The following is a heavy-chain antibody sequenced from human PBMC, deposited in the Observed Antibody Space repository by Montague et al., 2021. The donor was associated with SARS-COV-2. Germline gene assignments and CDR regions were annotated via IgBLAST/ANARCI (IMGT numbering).Heavy chain of an antibody. J-gene: IGHJ3*02. Sequence: SETLSLTCTVPGDSISTYYWSWIRQPAGKGLEWIGYIYYDGYTNXNPSLKSRVTISVDTSKNQFSLRLSSVTAADTAVYFCARGGATYYYDTSGYVNAFDTWGQGTMVTISS. D-gene: IGHD3-22*01. CDR3: ARGGATYYYDTSGYVNAFDT. CDR1: GDSISTYY. V-gene: IGHV4-59*01. CDR2: IYYDGYT.